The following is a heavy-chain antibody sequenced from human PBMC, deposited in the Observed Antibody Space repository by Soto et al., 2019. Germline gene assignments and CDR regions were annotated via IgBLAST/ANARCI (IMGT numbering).Heavy chain of an antibody. Sequence: SETLSLTCTVSGGSISSSSYYWGWIRQPPGKGLEWIGSIYYSGSTYYNPSLKSRVTISVDTSKNQFSLKLSSVTAADTAVYYCLIVVVAATQNYFDYWGQGTLVTVSS. D-gene: IGHD2-15*01. CDR1: GGSISSSSYY. CDR2: IYYSGST. J-gene: IGHJ4*02. V-gene: IGHV4-39*01. CDR3: LIVVVAATQNYFDY.